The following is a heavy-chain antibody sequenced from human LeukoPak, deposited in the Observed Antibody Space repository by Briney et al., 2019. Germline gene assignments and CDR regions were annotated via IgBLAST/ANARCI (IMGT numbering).Heavy chain of an antibody. CDR1: GFTFSSYA. J-gene: IGHJ3*02. Sequence: EGSLRLSCAASGFTFSSYAIHWVRQAPGKGLDWVAVFSFDGSNQYYADSVKGRFTMSRDNSKNTLYLQMNSLRAEDMALYYCTRAAYDSNTFDIWGQGTMVTVSA. V-gene: IGHV3-30*04. CDR2: FSFDGSNQ. CDR3: TRAAYDSNTFDI. D-gene: IGHD5-12*01.